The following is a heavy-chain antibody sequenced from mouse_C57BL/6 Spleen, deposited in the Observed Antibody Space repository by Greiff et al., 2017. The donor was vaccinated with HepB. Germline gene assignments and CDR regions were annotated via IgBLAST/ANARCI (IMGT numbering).Heavy chain of an antibody. Sequence: QVQLQQSGPELVKPGASVKISCKASGYAFSSSWMNWVKQRPGKGLEWIGRIYPGDGDTNYNGKFKGKATLTADKSSSTAYMQLSSLTSEDSAVYFCARCPLLDYDSYYYAMDYWGQGTSVTVSS. CDR2: IYPGDGDT. J-gene: IGHJ4*01. V-gene: IGHV1-82*01. CDR1: GYAFSSSW. D-gene: IGHD2-4*01. CDR3: ARCPLLDYDSYYYAMDY.